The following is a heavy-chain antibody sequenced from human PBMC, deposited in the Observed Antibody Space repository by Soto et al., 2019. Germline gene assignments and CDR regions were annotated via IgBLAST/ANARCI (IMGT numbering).Heavy chain of an antibody. CDR3: ARDRTSGSYTPNWFDP. D-gene: IGHD3-10*01. V-gene: IGHV3-48*01. CDR1: GFTFSIYS. J-gene: IGHJ5*02. Sequence: GGSLRLSCEASGFTFSIYSMNWLRQAPGKGLEWVAYISSSSSTIYYADSVRGRFTISRDNAQNSLYLQMNSLRAEDTAVYYCARDRTSGSYTPNWFDP. CDR2: ISSSSSTI.